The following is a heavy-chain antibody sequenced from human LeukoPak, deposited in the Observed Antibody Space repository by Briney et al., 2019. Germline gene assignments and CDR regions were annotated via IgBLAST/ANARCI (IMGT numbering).Heavy chain of an antibody. CDR3: ARDIVATPGGFDY. CDR2: IIPIFGTA. Sequence: ASVKVSCKASGGTFSSYAISWVRQAPGQGLEWMGGIIPIFGTANYAQKFQGRVTITADESTSTAYMELSSLRSEDTAVYYCARDIVATPGGFDYWGQGTLVTVSS. CDR1: GGTFSSYA. V-gene: IGHV1-69*13. D-gene: IGHD5-12*01. J-gene: IGHJ4*02.